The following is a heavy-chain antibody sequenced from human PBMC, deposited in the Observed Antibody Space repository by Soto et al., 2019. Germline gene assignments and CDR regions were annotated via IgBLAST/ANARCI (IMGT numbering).Heavy chain of an antibody. V-gene: IGHV1-18*01. CDR1: GYTFTSYG. CDR2: ISAYNGNT. J-gene: IGHJ5*02. D-gene: IGHD6-13*01. Sequence: GASVKVSCKASGYTFTSYGISWVRQATGQGLEWMGWISAYNGNTNYAQKLQGRVTMTTDTSTSTAYMELRSLRSDDTAVYYCARWVAAAGKRNNWFDPWGQGTLVTVSS. CDR3: ARWVAAAGKRNNWFDP.